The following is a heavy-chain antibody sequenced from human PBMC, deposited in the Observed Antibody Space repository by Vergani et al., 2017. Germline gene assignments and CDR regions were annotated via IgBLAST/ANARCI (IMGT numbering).Heavy chain of an antibody. CDR2: IFYSGTT. CDR3: ARVDTQVPATSHFYYMDV. Sequence: QVQLQESGPGVVKPSQTLSLTCAVSGGSISSGDHYWTWIRQRPGKGLEWIGYIFYSGTTYDNPSLRSRLTISVDTSQNQFSLKLRSVTVADTAVYYCARVDTQVPATSHFYYMDVWGKGTTVVVSS. J-gene: IGHJ6*03. D-gene: IGHD6-25*01. V-gene: IGHV4-31*11. CDR1: GGSISSGDHY.